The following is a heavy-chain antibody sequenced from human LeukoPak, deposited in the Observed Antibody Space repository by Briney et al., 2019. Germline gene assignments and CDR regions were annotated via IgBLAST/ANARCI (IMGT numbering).Heavy chain of an antibody. D-gene: IGHD2-2*01. Sequence: ASVKVYCKASGYTFTTYGISWVRQAPGRGLEWMGWINTNTGNPTYAQGFIGRFVFSLDTSVSTAYPQISSLKAEDTAVYYCARDQIVVVPAATPYYYYGMDVWGQGTTVTVSS. J-gene: IGHJ6*02. CDR2: INTNTGNP. CDR3: ARDQIVVVPAATPYYYYGMDV. V-gene: IGHV7-4-1*02. CDR1: GYTFTTYG.